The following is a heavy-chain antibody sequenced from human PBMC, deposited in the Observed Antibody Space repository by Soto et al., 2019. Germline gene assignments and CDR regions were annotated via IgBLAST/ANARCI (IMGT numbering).Heavy chain of an antibody. V-gene: IGHV4-34*01. Sequence: PSETLSLTCAVYGGSFSGYYWSWIRQPPGKGLEWIGEINHSGSTNYNPSLKSRVTISVDTSKNQFSLKLSSVTAADTAVYYCATSVVVVPAATLYYFDEWGQGTLVTVSS. D-gene: IGHD2-2*01. J-gene: IGHJ4*02. CDR2: INHSGST. CDR3: ATSVVVVPAATLYYFDE. CDR1: GGSFSGYY.